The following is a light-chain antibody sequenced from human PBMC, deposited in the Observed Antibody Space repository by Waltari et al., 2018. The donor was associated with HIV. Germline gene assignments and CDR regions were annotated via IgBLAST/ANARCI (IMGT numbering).Light chain of an antibody. CDR3: AAWDYSLSGWV. CDR2: GIN. V-gene: IGLV1-47*01. CDR1: NSNVGISY. Sequence: QSVLTQPPSASGTPGQRVTISCSGSNSNVGISYVYWYDQRPGTTPKLVIYGINQRPSGVPDRFSGSKSGTSVSLVISGIRSEDEADYYCAAWDYSLSGWVFGGGTKLTVL. J-gene: IGLJ3*02.